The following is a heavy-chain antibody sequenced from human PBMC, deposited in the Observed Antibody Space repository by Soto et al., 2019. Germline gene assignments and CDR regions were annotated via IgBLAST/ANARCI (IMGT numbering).Heavy chain of an antibody. CDR3: ASSIEGATTPSPNFDY. CDR1: GGSFSGYY. Sequence: PSETLSLTCAVYGGSFSGYYWSWIRQPPGKGLEWIGEINHSGSTNYNPSLKSRVTISVDTSKNQFSLKLSSVTAADTAVYYCASSIEGATTPSPNFDYWGQGTLVTVSS. CDR2: INHSGST. J-gene: IGHJ4*02. D-gene: IGHD1-26*01. V-gene: IGHV4-34*01.